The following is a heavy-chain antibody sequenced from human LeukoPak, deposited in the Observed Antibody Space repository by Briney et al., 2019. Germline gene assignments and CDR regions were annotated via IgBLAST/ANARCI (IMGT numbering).Heavy chain of an antibody. D-gene: IGHD2-15*01. J-gene: IGHJ3*02. CDR2: IYTSGST. CDR1: GGSISSYY. V-gene: IGHV4-4*07. CDR3: ASTAVVVAATSDAFDI. Sequence: SETLSLTCTVSGGSISSYYWSWIRQPAGKGLEWIGRIYTSGSTNYNPSLKSRVTMAVDTSKNQFSLKLSSVTAADTAVYYCASTAVVVAATSDAFDIWGQGTMVTVSS.